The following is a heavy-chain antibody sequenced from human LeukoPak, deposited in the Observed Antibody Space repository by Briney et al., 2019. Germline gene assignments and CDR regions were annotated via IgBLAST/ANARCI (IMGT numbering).Heavy chain of an antibody. V-gene: IGHV4-59*01. Sequence: LTCTXSGASITTYYWSWIRQPPGKGLEWIGYMFHSGTTNYNPSLKSRVTISLDTSKNQFSLKLTSVTGADTAVYYCAGGPSSSTSDFWGQGTLVTVSS. J-gene: IGHJ4*02. CDR1: GASITTYY. D-gene: IGHD6-13*01. CDR2: MFHSGTT. CDR3: AGGPSSSTSDF.